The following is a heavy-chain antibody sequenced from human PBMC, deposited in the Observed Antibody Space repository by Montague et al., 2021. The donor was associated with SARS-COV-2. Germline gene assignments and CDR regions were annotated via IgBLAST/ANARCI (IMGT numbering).Heavy chain of an antibody. J-gene: IGHJ4*02. CDR3: AVDLRRGGHPRY. V-gene: IGHV3-74*01. CDR2: ITSDGSAT. CDR1: GFTFSSYF. D-gene: IGHD4-23*01. Sequence: SLRLSCAGSGFTFSSYFMHWVRQAPGEGLVWVSRITSDGSATKYADSVKSRFTISRDNAKNTLFLQMNSLRVEDSAVYYCAVDLRRGGHPRYWGQGILVAVSS.